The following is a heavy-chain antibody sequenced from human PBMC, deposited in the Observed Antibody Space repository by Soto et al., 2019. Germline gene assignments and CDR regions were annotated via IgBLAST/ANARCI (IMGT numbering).Heavy chain of an antibody. J-gene: IGHJ4*02. Sequence: QVQLQESGPGLVKPSQTLSLTCTVSGGSISRSGYFWSWIRQHPGKGLEWIGYIYDSGSTYYNPSLKSRVSLSVDTSKNQFSLNLTSVTAADPYMSYCARSSRSYFDYGGQGTLVTFSS. CDR3: ARSSRSYFDY. CDR1: GGSISRSGYF. V-gene: IGHV4-31*03. CDR2: IYDSGST.